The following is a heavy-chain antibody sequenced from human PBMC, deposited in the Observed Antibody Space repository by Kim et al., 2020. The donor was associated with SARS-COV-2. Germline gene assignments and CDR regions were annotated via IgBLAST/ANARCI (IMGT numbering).Heavy chain of an antibody. CDR2: IYPGDSDT. CDR1: GYSFTSYW. V-gene: IGHV5-51*01. Sequence: GESLKISCKGSGYSFTSYWIGWVRQMPGKGLEWMGIIYPGDSDTRYSPSFQGQVTISADKSISTAYLQWSSPKASDTAMYYCARRVSGGGYYYYGMDVWGQGTTVTVSS. CDR3: ARRVSGGGYYYYGMDV. D-gene: IGHD3-16*01. J-gene: IGHJ6*02.